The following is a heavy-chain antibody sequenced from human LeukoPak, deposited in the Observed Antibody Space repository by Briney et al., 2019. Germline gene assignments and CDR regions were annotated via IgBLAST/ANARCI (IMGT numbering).Heavy chain of an antibody. CDR3: ARLPTRGYCSSTSCYTYNWFDP. D-gene: IGHD2-2*02. V-gene: IGHV1-2*02. CDR1: GYTFTGYY. CDR2: INPNSGGT. J-gene: IGHJ5*02. Sequence: ASVKVSCTASGYTFTGYYMHWVRQAPGQGLEWMGWINPNSGGTNYAQKFQGRVTMTRDTSISTAYMELSRLRSDDTAVYYCARLPTRGYCSSTSCYTYNWFDPWGQGTLVTVSS.